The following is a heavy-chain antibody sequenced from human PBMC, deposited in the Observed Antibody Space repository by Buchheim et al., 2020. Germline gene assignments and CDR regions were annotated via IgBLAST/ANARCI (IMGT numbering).Heavy chain of an antibody. CDR1: GFTFSSYS. D-gene: IGHD4-23*01. CDR3: ARDSRPTVVTPPGFYYYYGMDV. J-gene: IGHJ6*02. Sequence: EVQLVESGGGLVQPGGFLRLSCAASGFTFSSYSMNWVRQAPGKGLEWVSYISSSSSTIYYADSVKGRFTISRDNAKNSLYLQMNSLRAEDTAVYYCARDSRPTVVTPPGFYYYYGMDVWGQGTT. V-gene: IGHV3-48*01. CDR2: ISSSSSTI.